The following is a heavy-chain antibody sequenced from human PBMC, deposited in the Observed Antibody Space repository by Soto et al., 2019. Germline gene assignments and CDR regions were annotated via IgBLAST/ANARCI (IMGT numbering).Heavy chain of an antibody. V-gene: IGHV1-69*12. J-gene: IGHJ4*02. CDR3: ARVYCSCGSCSKRMDD. CDR1: GGTFSSYA. D-gene: IGHD2-15*01. CDR2: IIPIFGTA. Sequence: QVQLVQSGAEVKKPGSSVKVSCKASGGTFSSYAISWVRQAPGQGLEWMGGIIPIFGTANYEQKFQGRVTITADESTRTGYMELSSLRSEDTAVYYCARVYCSCGSCSKRMDDWGQGTLVTVSS.